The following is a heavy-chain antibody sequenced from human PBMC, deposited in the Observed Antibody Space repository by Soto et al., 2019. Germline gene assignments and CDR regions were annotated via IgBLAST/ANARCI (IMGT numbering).Heavy chain of an antibody. J-gene: IGHJ5*02. CDR2: IGPDGTST. CDR1: GVTFRDYW. V-gene: IGHV3-74*01. D-gene: IGHD6-19*01. CDR3: VREVIAVLGSIRWFDP. Sequence: PGGSLRLSCAVSGVTFRDYWMHWVRQVPGKGLLWVSRIGPDGTSTKYADSVKGRFTISRSNPENTLHLQMNSLRAEDTGVYYCVREVIAVLGSIRWFDPWGQGTLVTVSS.